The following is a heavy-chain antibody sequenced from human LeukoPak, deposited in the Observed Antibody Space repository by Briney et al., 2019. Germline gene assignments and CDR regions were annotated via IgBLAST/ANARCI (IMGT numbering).Heavy chain of an antibody. CDR1: GFTFSRYG. CDR3: ARDFGFSPSSGYSFDY. Sequence: GGSLRLSCAASGFTFSRYGMHWVRQAPGKGLEWVAVIGYDGSNRQYADSVKGRFTISRDNSKNTLYLQMNSLRAEDTAVYYCARDFGFSPSSGYSFDYWGQGTLVTVSS. V-gene: IGHV3-33*01. CDR2: IGYDGSNR. D-gene: IGHD3-22*01. J-gene: IGHJ4*02.